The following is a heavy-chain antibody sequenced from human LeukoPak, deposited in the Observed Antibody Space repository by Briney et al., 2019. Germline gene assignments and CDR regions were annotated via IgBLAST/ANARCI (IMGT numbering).Heavy chain of an antibody. CDR2: MNPNSGNT. Sequence: ASVKVSCKASGYTFTSCDINWARQATGQGLEWMGWMNPNSGNTGYGQSFQGRITMTRDISIGTAYMELSNLTSEDTAIYYCTRGSSGRRDNWGQGTLVTVSS. CDR1: GYTFTSCD. J-gene: IGHJ4*02. V-gene: IGHV1-8*01. D-gene: IGHD6-19*01. CDR3: TRGSSGRRDN.